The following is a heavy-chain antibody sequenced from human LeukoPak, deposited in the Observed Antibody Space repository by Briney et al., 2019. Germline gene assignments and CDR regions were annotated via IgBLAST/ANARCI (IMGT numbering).Heavy chain of an antibody. CDR3: ARGYCSSTSCYPEFAY. Sequence: SVKVSCKASGGTFSSYAISWVRQAPGQGLEWMGRIIPIFGTANYAQKFQGRVTITTDESTSTSYMELSSLRSEDTAVYYCARGYCSSTSCYPEFAYWGQGTLVTVSS. J-gene: IGHJ4*02. CDR1: GGTFSSYA. V-gene: IGHV1-69*05. D-gene: IGHD2-2*01. CDR2: IIPIFGTA.